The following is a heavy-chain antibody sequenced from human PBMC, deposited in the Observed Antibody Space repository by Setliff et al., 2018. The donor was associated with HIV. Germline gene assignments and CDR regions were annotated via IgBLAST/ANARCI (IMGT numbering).Heavy chain of an antibody. D-gene: IGHD3-10*01. CDR1: GFAFNEHW. J-gene: IGHJ3*02. CDR2: INSFGSVT. CDR3: ARNVDRGVAFDI. V-gene: IGHV3-74*01. Sequence: GGSLRLSCAASGFAFNEHWMHWVRQSPGKGLMWVARINSFGSVTNYADSVKGRFTVTRNNAKKTLYLHVNSLRVDDTAVYYCARNVDRGVAFDIWGQGTMVTVS.